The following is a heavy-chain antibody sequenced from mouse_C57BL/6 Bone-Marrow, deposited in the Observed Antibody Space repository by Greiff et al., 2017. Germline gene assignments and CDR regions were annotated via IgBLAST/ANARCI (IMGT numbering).Heavy chain of an antibody. V-gene: IGHV1-80*01. CDR2: IYPGDGDT. Sequence: QVQLKQSGAELVKPGASVKISCKASGYAFSSYWMNWVKQRPGKGLEWIGQIYPGDGDTNYNGKFKGKATLTADKSSSTAYMQLSSLTSEDSAVYFCARRRYSNSLDYWGQGTTLTVSS. J-gene: IGHJ2*01. CDR3: ARRRYSNSLDY. CDR1: GYAFSSYW. D-gene: IGHD2-5*01.